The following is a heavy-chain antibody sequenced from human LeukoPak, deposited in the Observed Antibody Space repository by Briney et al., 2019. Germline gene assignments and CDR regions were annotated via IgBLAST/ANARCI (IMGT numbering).Heavy chain of an antibody. J-gene: IGHJ4*02. CDR3: VAEFGELLSPLFDY. Sequence: GSSVKVSCKASGGTFSSYAISWVRQAPGQGLEWMGGIIPIFGTANYAQKFQGRVTITTDESTSTAYMELSSLRSEDTAVYYCVAEFGELLSPLFDYWGQGTLVTVSS. CDR1: GGTFSSYA. D-gene: IGHD3-10*01. V-gene: IGHV1-69*05. CDR2: IIPIFGTA.